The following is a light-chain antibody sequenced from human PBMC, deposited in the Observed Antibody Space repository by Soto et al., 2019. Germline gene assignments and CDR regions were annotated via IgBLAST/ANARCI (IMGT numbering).Light chain of an antibody. CDR1: SGHSTYA. Sequence: QLVLTQSPSASASLGASVKLTCTLSSGHSTYAIAWHQQQPEKRPRYLMKLNSDGSHSKGDGIPDRFSGSSSGAERYLTIASLQSEDEADYYCQTWGTGVVFGGGTKLTVL. J-gene: IGLJ2*01. V-gene: IGLV4-69*01. CDR2: LNSDGSH. CDR3: QTWGTGVV.